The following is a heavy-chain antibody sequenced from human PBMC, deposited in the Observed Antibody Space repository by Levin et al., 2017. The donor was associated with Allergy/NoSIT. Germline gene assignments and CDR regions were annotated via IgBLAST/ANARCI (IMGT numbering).Heavy chain of an antibody. CDR3: ARDTLVRGMYSGMDV. CDR1: GFDFSNFA. Sequence: GGSLRLSCIASGFDFSNFALHWVRQAPGKGLEWLSAISYDGSSQSYIESVKGRFTISRDNSKNIIYLQMNNLSPDDTAVYYCARDTLVRGMYSGMDVWGQGTTVTVSS. CDR2: ISYDGSSQ. V-gene: IGHV3-30*04. J-gene: IGHJ6*02.